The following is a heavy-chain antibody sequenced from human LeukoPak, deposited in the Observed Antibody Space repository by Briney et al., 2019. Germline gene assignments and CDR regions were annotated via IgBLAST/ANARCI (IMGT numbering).Heavy chain of an antibody. J-gene: IGHJ4*02. CDR2: IKLDGSEK. CDR3: ARDSAGNDY. V-gene: IGHV3-7*01. D-gene: IGHD6-13*01. CDR1: GFTFRNYW. Sequence: PGGSLRLSCAASGFTFRNYWMGWVRQAPGKGLEWVANIKLDGSEKYYVDSVKGRFTISRDNAKNSLYLQMNSLRAEDTAMYYCARDSAGNDYWGQGTLVTVSS.